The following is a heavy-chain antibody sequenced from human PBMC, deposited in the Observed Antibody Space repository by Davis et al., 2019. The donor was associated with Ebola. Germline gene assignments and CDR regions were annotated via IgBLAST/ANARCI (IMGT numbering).Heavy chain of an antibody. V-gene: IGHV2-5*01. D-gene: IGHD6-19*01. J-gene: IGHJ2*01. CDR1: GFSLSTSGVG. CDR2: IYWNDDK. CDR3: AHISLIAVAGTGYWYFDL. Sequence: SGPTLVKPTQTLTLTCTFSGFSLSTSGVGVGWIRQPPGKALEWLALIYWNDDKRYSPSLKSRLTITKDTSKNQVVLTMTNMDPVDTATYYCAHISLIAVAGTGYWYFDLWGRGTLVTVSS.